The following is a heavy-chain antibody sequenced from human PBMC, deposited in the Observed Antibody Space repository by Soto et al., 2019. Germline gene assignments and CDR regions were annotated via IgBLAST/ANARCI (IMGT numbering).Heavy chain of an antibody. CDR1: GFTFSSYA. V-gene: IGHV3-23*01. CDR2: ISGSGGST. D-gene: IGHD3-22*01. Sequence: GGSLRLSCAASGFTFSSYAMSWVRQAPGKGLEWVSAISGSGGSTYYADSVKGRFTISRDNSKNTLYLQMNSLRAEDTAVYYCAKDLAYYDSSGYSPDLRYYYYGMDVWGQGTTVTVSS. J-gene: IGHJ6*02. CDR3: AKDLAYYDSSGYSPDLRYYYYGMDV.